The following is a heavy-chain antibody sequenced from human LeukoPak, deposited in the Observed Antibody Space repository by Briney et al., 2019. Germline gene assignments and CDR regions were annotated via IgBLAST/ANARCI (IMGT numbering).Heavy chain of an antibody. V-gene: IGHV4-39*01. CDR3: ARKKTGATNGLDV. CDR2: ISYSGRT. Sequence: SETLSLTCTVSGGSISSSSYYWGWIRLPPGEGPEWIGSISYSGRTHYNPSLKSRVSISVDTSKNQFSLNLSSVTAADTAVYYCARKKTGATNGLDVWGQGTTVTVSS. D-gene: IGHD1-1*01. J-gene: IGHJ6*02. CDR1: GGSISSSSYY.